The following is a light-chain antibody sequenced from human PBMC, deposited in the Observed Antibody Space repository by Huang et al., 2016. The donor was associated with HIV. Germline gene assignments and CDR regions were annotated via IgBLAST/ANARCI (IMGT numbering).Light chain of an antibody. CDR3: QQYYSTPRT. Sequence: DIQMTQSPSSLSASVGDRVTITCRASQGISNSLAWYQQKPGKAPKLLLYAASRLESGVPARCSGSGSGTDYTLTISSLQPEDFATYYCQQYYSTPRTFGHGTKLEIK. V-gene: IGKV1-NL1*01. J-gene: IGKJ2*01. CDR1: QGISNS. CDR2: AAS.